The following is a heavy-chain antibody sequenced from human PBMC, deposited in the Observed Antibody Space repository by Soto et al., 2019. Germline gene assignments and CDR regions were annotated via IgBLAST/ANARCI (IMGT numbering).Heavy chain of an antibody. Sequence: ASVKVSCKASCYTFTSYGISLLRHSPGQGLEWMGWISAYNGNTNYAQKLQGRVTMTTDTSTSTAYMELRSLRSDDTAVYYCARVKGSGYHNWFEPWGQGTLVTVSS. J-gene: IGHJ5*02. CDR2: ISAYNGNT. CDR1: CYTFTSYG. V-gene: IGHV1-18*01. D-gene: IGHD3-22*01. CDR3: ARVKGSGYHNWFEP.